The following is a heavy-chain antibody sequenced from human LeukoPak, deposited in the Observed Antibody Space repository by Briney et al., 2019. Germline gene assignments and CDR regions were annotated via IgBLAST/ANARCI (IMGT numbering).Heavy chain of an antibody. V-gene: IGHV1-3*01. J-gene: IGHJ4*02. D-gene: IGHD3-3*01. CDR2: INAGNGNT. CDR3: ARSIWSGYYTPFDY. CDR1: GFTFSSYA. Sequence: GGSLRLSCAASGFTFSSYAMHWVRQAPGQRLEWMGWINAGNGNTKYSQKFQGRVTITRDTSASTAYMELSSLRSEDTAVYYCARSIWSGYYTPFDYWGQGTLVTVSS.